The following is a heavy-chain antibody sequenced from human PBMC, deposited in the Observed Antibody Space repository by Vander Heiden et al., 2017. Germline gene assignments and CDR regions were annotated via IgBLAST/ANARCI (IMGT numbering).Heavy chain of an antibody. Sequence: QVQLVESGGGGVQPGRSLGLSCAAPGFTFRNYGMHWVRQAPGKGLEWVAVISKDGIGKHYAESVRGRFTISRDNSKNMVYLQMNSLRTEDTAVYYCAKNDAGPYTPPPEDWGHGTLVTVSS. D-gene: IGHD2-15*01. CDR2: ISKDGIGK. CDR3: AKNDAGPYTPPPED. V-gene: IGHV3-30*18. J-gene: IGHJ4*01. CDR1: GFTFRNYG.